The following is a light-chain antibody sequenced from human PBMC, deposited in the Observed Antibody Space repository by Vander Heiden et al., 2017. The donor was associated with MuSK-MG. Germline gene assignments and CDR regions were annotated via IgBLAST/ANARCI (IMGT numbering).Light chain of an antibody. J-gene: IGLJ3*02. V-gene: IGLV2-11*01. Sequence: QSALTQPRSVSGSPGPSVTISCTGTSRDVGSYNFLCWYQQHPGKAPKLIIYDVSKRPSGVPDRFAGSKSGTTAFLTISGLQAEDDADYYCCSYAGSDTLVFGGGTELTVL. CDR3: CSYAGSDTLV. CDR2: DVS. CDR1: SRDVGSYNF.